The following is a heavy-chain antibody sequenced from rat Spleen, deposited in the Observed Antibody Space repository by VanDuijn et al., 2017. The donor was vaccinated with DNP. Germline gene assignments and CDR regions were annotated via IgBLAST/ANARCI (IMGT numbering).Heavy chain of an antibody. V-gene: IGHV5-22*01. CDR1: GFTLTDYY. D-gene: IGHD1-12*03. CDR3: ARHSPFRLWDY. CDR2: INYDGGST. Sequence: EVQLVESGGGLVQPGSSLKLSCAASGFTLTDYYMAWVRQTPTKGLEWVAYINYDGGSTYSGDSVKGRFTISRDNAKTTLYLQMNSLRSEDMATYYCARHSPFRLWDYWGQGVMVTVSS. J-gene: IGHJ2*01.